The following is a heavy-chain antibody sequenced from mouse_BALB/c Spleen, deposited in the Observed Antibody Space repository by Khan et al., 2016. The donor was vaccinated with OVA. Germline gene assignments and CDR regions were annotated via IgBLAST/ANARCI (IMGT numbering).Heavy chain of an antibody. D-gene: IGHD2-14*01. Sequence: VQLQQSGAELARPGASVKMSCKASGYTFTSHTMHWVKQSPRQGLEWIGYINPRSGYSNYNQKVNDKATLTADKASSTAYMQLVSLTSEESAGYYCARRTTGYAMDYWGQGTSVTVSS. CDR1: GYTFTSHT. CDR3: ARRTTGYAMDY. J-gene: IGHJ4*01. CDR2: INPRSGYS. V-gene: IGHV1-4*01.